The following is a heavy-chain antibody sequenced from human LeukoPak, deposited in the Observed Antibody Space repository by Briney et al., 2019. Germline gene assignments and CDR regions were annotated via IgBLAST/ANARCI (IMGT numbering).Heavy chain of an antibody. CDR3: ARDSNRLWFGAKKQYNWFDP. V-gene: IGHV1-2*02. Sequence: ASVKVSCKASGYTFTGYHMHWVRQAPGQGLEWMGWINPNSGGTNYAQKFQGRVTMTRDTSISTAYMELSRLRSDDTAVYYCARDSNRLWFGAKKQYNWFDPWGQGTLVTVSS. CDR2: INPNSGGT. J-gene: IGHJ5*02. CDR1: GYTFTGYH. D-gene: IGHD3-10*01.